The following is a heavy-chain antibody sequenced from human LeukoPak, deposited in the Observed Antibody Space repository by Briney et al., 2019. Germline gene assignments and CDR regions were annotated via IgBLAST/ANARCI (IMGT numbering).Heavy chain of an antibody. D-gene: IGHD3-9*01. V-gene: IGHV3-23*01. CDR1: GFTFSSYA. CDR3: AKDGGYDILTGYYPHYYYYGMDV. Sequence: GGSLRLSCAASGFTFSSYAMSWVRQAPGKGLEWVSAISGSGGSTYYADSAKGRFTISRDNSKNTLYPQMNSLRAEDTAVYYCAKDGGYDILTGYYPHYYYYGMDVWGQGTTVTVSS. J-gene: IGHJ6*02. CDR2: ISGSGGST.